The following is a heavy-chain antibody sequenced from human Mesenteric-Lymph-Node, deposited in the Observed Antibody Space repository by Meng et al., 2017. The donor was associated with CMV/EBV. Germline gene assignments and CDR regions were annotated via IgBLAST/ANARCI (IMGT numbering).Heavy chain of an antibody. J-gene: IGHJ6*02. CDR1: GFTFSSYW. CDR3: ARDTYGGNSAYYYGMGV. V-gene: IGHV3-7*03. Sequence: GESLKISCAASGFTFSSYWMSWVRQAPGKGLEWVANIKQDGSEKYYVDSVKGRFTISRDNAKNSLYLQMNSLRAEDTAVYYCARDTYGGNSAYYYGMGVWGHGTTVTVSS. D-gene: IGHD4-23*01. CDR2: IKQDGSEK.